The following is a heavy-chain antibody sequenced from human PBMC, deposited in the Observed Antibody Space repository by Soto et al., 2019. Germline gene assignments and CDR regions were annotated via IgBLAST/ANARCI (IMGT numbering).Heavy chain of an antibody. V-gene: IGHV4-39*01. D-gene: IGHD2-15*01. CDR1: GYSVSSSDYY. Sequence: ETLSLTCSVSGYSVSSSDYYWAWIRQPPGKGLEWIGSMLYSGLTYYNPSLKSRVTLSVDTSKNQFSVRLNSVTASDTAVYYCAPLTVSLSGPYGIHVWGQGTTVTVSS. CDR2: MLYSGLT. J-gene: IGHJ6*02. CDR3: APLTVSLSGPYGIHV.